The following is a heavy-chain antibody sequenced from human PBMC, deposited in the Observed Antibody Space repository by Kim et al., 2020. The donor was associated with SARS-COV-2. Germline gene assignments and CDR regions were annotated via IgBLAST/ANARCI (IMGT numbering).Heavy chain of an antibody. D-gene: IGHD6-13*01. CDR3: AKEATLLGIAAAGATAYYFDY. Sequence: FTISRDNSKNTLYLQMNSLRAEDTAVYYCAKEATLLGIAAAGATAYYFDYWGQGTLVTVSS. J-gene: IGHJ4*02. V-gene: IGHV3-30*02.